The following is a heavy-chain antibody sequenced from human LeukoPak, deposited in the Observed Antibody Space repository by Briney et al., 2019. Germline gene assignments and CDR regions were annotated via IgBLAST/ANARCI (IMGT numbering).Heavy chain of an antibody. CDR2: ISWDGHFI. D-gene: IGHD2-15*01. J-gene: IGHJ6*03. V-gene: IGHV3-43D*03. CDR1: GFTFDDFA. CDR3: ARGRDDYCSGGRCYSAGHFYYYMDV. Sequence: GGSLRLSCTASGFTFDDFAMHWVRQAPGKGLEWVSLISWDGHFIYYADSVKGRFIISRDNSKNSLYLQMNSLRAEDTAVYYCARGRDDYCSGGRCYSAGHFYYYMDVWGKGTTVTISS.